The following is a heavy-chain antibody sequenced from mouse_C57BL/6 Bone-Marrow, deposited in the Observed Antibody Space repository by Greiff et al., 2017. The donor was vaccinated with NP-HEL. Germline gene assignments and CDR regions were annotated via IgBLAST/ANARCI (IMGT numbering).Heavy chain of an antibody. J-gene: IGHJ4*01. V-gene: IGHV5-12*01. Sequence: DVMLVESGGGLVQPGGSLKLSCAASGFTFSDYYMYWVRQTPEKRLEWVAYISTGGGSTYYPDTVKGRFTISRDNAENTLYLQMSRLKSEDTAMYYCARPSLVEAMDYWGQGTSVTVSS. CDR2: ISTGGGST. CDR1: GFTFSDYY. CDR3: ARPSLVEAMDY. D-gene: IGHD1-3*01.